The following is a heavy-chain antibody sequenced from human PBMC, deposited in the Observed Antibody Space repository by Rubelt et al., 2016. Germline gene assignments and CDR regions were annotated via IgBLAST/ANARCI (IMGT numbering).Heavy chain of an antibody. J-gene: IGHJ4*02. Sequence: QVQLQQWGAGLLKPSETLSLTCAVYGGSFSGYYWSWIRQPPGKGLEWIGEINHSGSTNYNPSLKGRVTMSVDTSKNQFSLKLSSVAGADTAVYYCARGTIWSGYYNLDYWGQGTLVTVSS. CDR3: ARGTIWSGYYNLDY. D-gene: IGHD3-3*01. CDR1: GGSFSGYY. CDR2: INHSGST. V-gene: IGHV4-34*01.